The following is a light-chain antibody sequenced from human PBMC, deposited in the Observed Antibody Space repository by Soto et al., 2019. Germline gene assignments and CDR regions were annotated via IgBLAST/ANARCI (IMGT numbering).Light chain of an antibody. CDR1: NSDVGGYNF. CDR3: TSYAGSNNHVV. J-gene: IGLJ2*01. V-gene: IGLV2-8*01. CDR2: EVT. Sequence: QSVLTQPRSASGSPGQSVTISCTGTNSDVGGYNFVSWYQQHPGKAPKLMIYEVTKRPSGVPDRFSGSKSGNTASLTVSGLQAEDEADYYCTSYAGSNNHVVFGGGTKLTVL.